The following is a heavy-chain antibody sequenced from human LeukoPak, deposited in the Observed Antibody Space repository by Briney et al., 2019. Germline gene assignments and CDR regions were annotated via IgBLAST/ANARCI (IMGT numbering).Heavy chain of an antibody. CDR3: ARDPVSYYYDSSGYYDRRGYFDY. CDR1: HGPISSYS. D-gene: IGHD3-22*01. J-gene: IGHJ4*02. Sequence: SETLSLTCTVSHGPISSYSWSWIRQTPEEGLEWIGYMYNSESTNYNPSLKSRVTISVDTAKNQCSLKLRSVTAADTAVYYCARDPVSYYYDSSGYYDRRGYFDYWGQGTLVTVSS. V-gene: IGHV4-59*01. CDR2: MYNSEST.